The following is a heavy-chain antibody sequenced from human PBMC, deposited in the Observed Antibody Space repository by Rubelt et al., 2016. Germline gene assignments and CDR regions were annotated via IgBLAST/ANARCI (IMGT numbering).Heavy chain of an antibody. CDR3: ARGGPGRYADY. D-gene: IGHD2-8*01. CDR1: GYTFSNYA. Sequence: QVQLVQSGSELKKPGASVKVSCKASGYTFSNYAINWVRQAPGQGLEWMGWINTNTGNPTYARGFTGRFVFSLDTAVSTEDRQIRSLKAEDTAVDYGARGGPGRYADYWGQGSLVTVSS. V-gene: IGHV7-4-1*02. J-gene: IGHJ4*02. CDR2: INTNTGNP.